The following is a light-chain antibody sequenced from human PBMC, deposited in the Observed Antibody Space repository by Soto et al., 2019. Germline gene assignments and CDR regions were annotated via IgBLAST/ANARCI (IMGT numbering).Light chain of an antibody. CDR1: SGHSSYA. Sequence: QPVLTQSPSASASLGASVKLTCTLSSGHSSYAIAWHQQQPEKGPRYLMKLYSDGSHSKGDGIPDRFSGSSSGAERYLTISSLQSEDEADYYCQTWGTGIHWVFGGGTKVTVL. V-gene: IGLV4-69*01. CDR2: LYSDGSH. CDR3: QTWGTGIHWV. J-gene: IGLJ3*02.